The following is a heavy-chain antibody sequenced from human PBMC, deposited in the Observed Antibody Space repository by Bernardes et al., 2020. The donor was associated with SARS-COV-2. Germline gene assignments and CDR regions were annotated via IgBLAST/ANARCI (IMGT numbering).Heavy chain of an antibody. CDR1: GFTFTSSA. CDR3: AASGYDLNWFDP. CDR2: IVVGSGNT. Sequence: SVKVSCKASGFTFTSSAMQWVRQARGQRLEWIGWIVVGSGNTNYAQKFQERVTITRDMSTSTAYMELSSLGSEDTAVYYCAASGYDLNWFDPWGQGTLVTVSS. J-gene: IGHJ5*02. D-gene: IGHD5-12*01. V-gene: IGHV1-58*02.